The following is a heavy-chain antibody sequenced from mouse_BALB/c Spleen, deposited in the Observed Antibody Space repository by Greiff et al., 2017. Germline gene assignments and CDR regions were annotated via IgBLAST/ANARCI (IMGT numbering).Heavy chain of an antibody. CDR1: GYTFTDYA. CDR2: ISTYYGDA. J-gene: IGHJ4*01. Sequence: QVQLKESGAELVRPGVSVKISCKGSGYTFTDYAMHWVKQSHAKSLEWIGVISTYYGDASYNQKFKGKATMTVDKSSSTAYMELARLTSEDSAIYYCARSAQGYYAMDYWGQGTSVTVSS. CDR3: ARSAQGYYAMDY. V-gene: IGHV1S137*01. D-gene: IGHD3-2*02.